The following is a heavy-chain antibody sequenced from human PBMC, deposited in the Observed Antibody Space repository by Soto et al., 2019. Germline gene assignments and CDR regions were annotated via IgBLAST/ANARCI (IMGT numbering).Heavy chain of an antibody. CDR3: ARVSGRRGYYGMDV. CDR1: GGTLSSYA. CDR2: IIPIFGTA. V-gene: IGHV1-69*13. Sequence: GASVKVSCKAPGGTLSSYAISWVRQAPGQGLEWMGGIIPIFGTANYAQKFQGRVTITADESTSTAYMELSSLRSEDTAVYYCARVSGRRGYYGMDVWGQGTTVTVSS. D-gene: IGHD3-10*01. J-gene: IGHJ6*02.